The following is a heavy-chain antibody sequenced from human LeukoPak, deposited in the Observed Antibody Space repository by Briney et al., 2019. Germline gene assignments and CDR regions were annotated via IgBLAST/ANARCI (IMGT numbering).Heavy chain of an antibody. J-gene: IGHJ4*02. D-gene: IGHD4-23*01. Sequence: PGGSLRLSCAASGFTFSSYEMNWVRQAPGKGLEGVSYISSSGSTIYYADSVKGRFTISRDNAKNSLYLQMNSLRAEDTAVYYCARGQSGNPGGFDYWGQGTLVTVSS. V-gene: IGHV3-48*03. CDR3: ARGQSGNPGGFDY. CDR2: ISSSGSTI. CDR1: GFTFSSYE.